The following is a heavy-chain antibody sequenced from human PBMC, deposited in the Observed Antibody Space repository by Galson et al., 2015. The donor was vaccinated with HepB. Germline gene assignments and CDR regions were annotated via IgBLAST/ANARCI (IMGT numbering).Heavy chain of an antibody. CDR3: ARDSGSGSYYPDN. Sequence: SVKVSCKASGYSFPTYVVHWVRQAPGQGLEWMGWINAGNGDTKYSQKFQDRVTITRDTSATTAYMELSSLRSEDTAVYYCARDSGSGSYYPDNWGQGTLVTVSS. D-gene: IGHD3-10*01. V-gene: IGHV1-3*01. CDR2: INAGNGDT. J-gene: IGHJ4*02. CDR1: GYSFPTYV.